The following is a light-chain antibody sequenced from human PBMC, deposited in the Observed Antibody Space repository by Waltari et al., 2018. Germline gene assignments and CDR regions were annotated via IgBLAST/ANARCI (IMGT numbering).Light chain of an antibody. Sequence: QSALTQPASVSGSPGQSITISFRGSARDLGAFHSVSWYQQVPDKAPKLIISDVSNRPSGISNRFSGSKSGNTASLTISGLHTEDEGDFYCASYTTANTLVFGTGTSVTVL. J-gene: IGLJ1*01. V-gene: IGLV2-14*01. CDR1: ARDLGAFHS. CDR3: ASYTTANTLV. CDR2: DVS.